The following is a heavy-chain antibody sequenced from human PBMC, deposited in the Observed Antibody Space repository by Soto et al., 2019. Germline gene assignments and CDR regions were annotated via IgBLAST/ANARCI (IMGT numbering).Heavy chain of an antibody. Sequence: SQTLSLTCAITGDSVSSNSAGWSWVRQSPSRGLEWLGRTYYRSKWYYEYAVSVRGRITINPDTSKNQYSLQLNSETPEDTAVYFCARAEQYSGRIFDYWGQGTMLTVYS. CDR2: TYYRSKWYY. CDR1: GDSVSSNSAG. J-gene: IGHJ4*01. V-gene: IGHV6-1*01. D-gene: IGHD1-26*01. CDR3: ARAEQYSGRIFDY.